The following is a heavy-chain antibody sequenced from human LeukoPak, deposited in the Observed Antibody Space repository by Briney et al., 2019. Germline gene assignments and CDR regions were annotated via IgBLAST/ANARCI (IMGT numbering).Heavy chain of an antibody. V-gene: IGHV4-30-4*08. Sequence: PSETLSLTCTVSGGSISSGDYYWSWIRQPPGKGLEWIGHIYSSGSTYYNPSLKSRVTMSIDTSNNQFSLKLSSVTAADTAVYYCARDRLRYSNYYFDYWGQGTLVTVSS. CDR1: GGSISSGDYY. CDR2: IYSSGST. CDR3: ARDRLRYSNYYFDY. J-gene: IGHJ4*02. D-gene: IGHD4-11*01.